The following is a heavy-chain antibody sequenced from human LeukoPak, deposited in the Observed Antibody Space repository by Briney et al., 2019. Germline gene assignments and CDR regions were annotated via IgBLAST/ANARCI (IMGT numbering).Heavy chain of an antibody. Sequence: SETLSLTCSVSGGSISDYYWSWIRQPPGKGLEWIGYIYRGGTINYNPSVKSRVTMSLDTSKNQISLMLNSVTAADTAIYYCARHWLEAENTYSYWFDPWGQGTLVTVSS. CDR1: GGSISDYY. V-gene: IGHV4-4*09. D-gene: IGHD2-21*01. J-gene: IGHJ5*02. CDR2: IYRGGTI. CDR3: ARHWLEAENTYSYWFDP.